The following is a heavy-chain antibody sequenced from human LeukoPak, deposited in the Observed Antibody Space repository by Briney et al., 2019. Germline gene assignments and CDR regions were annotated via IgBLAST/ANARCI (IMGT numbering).Heavy chain of an antibody. CDR1: GFTFGSYW. D-gene: IGHD6-19*01. CDR2: ISGDGGST. CDR3: AKGRGRVAGTWPPHR. V-gene: IGHV3-43*02. Sequence: GGSLRLSCAASGFTFGSYWMHWVRQAPGKGLEWVSLISGDGGSTYYADSVKGRFTISRDNSKNSLYLQMNSLRTEDTALYYCAKGRGRVAGTWPPHRWGQGTLVTVSS. J-gene: IGHJ4*02.